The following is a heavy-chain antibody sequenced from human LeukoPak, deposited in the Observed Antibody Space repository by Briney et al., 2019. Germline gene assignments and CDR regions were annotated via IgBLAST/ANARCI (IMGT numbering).Heavy chain of an antibody. CDR1: GVTVTSSY. CDR2: IYSGGDT. J-gene: IGHJ4*02. CDR3: ARGNTGYNSNWGRDFDC. D-gene: IGHD4-11*01. Sequence: GGSLRLSCEVSGVTVTSSYMSWVRQAPGKGLEWVSVIYSGGDTYYADSVKGRCTVSRDISKNTLYLQMNSLRAEDTAVYYCARGNTGYNSNWGRDFDCWGQGTLVTVSS. V-gene: IGHV3-66*01.